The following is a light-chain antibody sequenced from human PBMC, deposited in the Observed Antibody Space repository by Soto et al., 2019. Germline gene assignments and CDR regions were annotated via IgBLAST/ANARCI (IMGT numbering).Light chain of an antibody. CDR1: QSVSSY. CDR3: QQRSNWPPALT. V-gene: IGKV3-11*01. Sequence: EIVLTQSPATLSLSPGERATLSCRASQSVSSYLAWYQQKPGQAPRLLIYDASSRATGIPARFSGSGSGTDFTLSISSLEPEDFAVYYCQQRSNWPPALTFGGGTKVDNK. CDR2: DAS. J-gene: IGKJ4*01.